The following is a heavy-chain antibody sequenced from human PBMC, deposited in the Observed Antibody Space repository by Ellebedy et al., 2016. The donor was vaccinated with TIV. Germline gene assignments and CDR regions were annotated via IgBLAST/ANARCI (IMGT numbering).Heavy chain of an antibody. CDR3: TTVSGGYDYADN. Sequence: GESLKISCAASGFTFSSYEMNWVRQAPGKGLEWVANINEDGRAENYLDSVEGRFTISRDNAKNSLYLQLNSLRVDDTAVFYCTTVSGGYDYADNWGQGVLVTVSS. V-gene: IGHV3-7*03. J-gene: IGHJ4*02. CDR2: INEDGRAE. CDR1: GFTFSSYE. D-gene: IGHD3-16*01.